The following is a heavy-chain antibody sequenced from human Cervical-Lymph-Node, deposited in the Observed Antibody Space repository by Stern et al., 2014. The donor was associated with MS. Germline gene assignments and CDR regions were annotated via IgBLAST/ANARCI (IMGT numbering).Heavy chain of an antibody. Sequence: EVQLVESGGGLVQPGGSLRLSCAASGFTFSDHYMDWVRQAPGKGLEWVGRTRNKANSYTTEYAASVRGRFTISRDDSKNSLYLQMNSLKTEDTAVYYCALGGLLYSDYWGQGTLVTVSS. CDR1: GFTFSDHY. D-gene: IGHD2-21*02. CDR3: ALGGLLYSDY. J-gene: IGHJ4*02. CDR2: TRNKANSYTT. V-gene: IGHV3-72*01.